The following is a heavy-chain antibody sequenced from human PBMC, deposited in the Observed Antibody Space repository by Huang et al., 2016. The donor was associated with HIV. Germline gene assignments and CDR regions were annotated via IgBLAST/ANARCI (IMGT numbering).Heavy chain of an antibody. V-gene: IGHV4-34*01. Sequence: QVQLHQWGAGLLKPSETLSLTCAVYGGSFSSYYWNWIRQSPGKGLVWIGHINLRGTTTYNPSLKSRVTMSVDTSKNQFARKLNAGTAADTAVYYCAREIMISFGGPFDPWGQGTLVTVSS. D-gene: IGHD3-16*01. CDR2: INLRGTT. CDR1: GGSFSSYY. CDR3: AREIMISFGGPFDP. J-gene: IGHJ5*02.